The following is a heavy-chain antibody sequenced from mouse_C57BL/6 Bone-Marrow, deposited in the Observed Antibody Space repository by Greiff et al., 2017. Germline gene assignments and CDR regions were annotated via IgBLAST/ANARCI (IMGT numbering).Heavy chain of an antibody. Sequence: EVQGVESGGGLVQPGGSLKLSCAASGFTFSDYGMAWVRQAPRKGPEWVAFISNLAYSIYYADTVTGRFTISRENAKNTLYLEMSSLRSEDTAMYYCARGAAQATYAMDYWGQGTSVTVSS. D-gene: IGHD3-2*02. CDR3: ARGAAQATYAMDY. J-gene: IGHJ4*01. CDR2: ISNLAYSI. CDR1: GFTFSDYG. V-gene: IGHV5-15*01.